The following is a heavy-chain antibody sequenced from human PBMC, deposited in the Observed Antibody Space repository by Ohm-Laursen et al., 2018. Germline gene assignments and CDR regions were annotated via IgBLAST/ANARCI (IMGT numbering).Heavy chain of an antibody. V-gene: IGHV4-4*07. CDR3: ARADVQTYYYYGMDV. Sequence: SDTLFLTCTVSGCSISGYYWSWIRQPAGKGLEWIGRFYTTGNTNYSPSLKSRVTMSIDTSKNQFSLKLTSVTAADTAVYYCARADVQTYYYYGMDVWGQGTTVTVSS. J-gene: IGHJ6*02. CDR2: FYTTGNT. CDR1: GCSISGYY.